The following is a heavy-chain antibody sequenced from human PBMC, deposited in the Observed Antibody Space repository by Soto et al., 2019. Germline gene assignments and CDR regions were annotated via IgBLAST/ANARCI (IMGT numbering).Heavy chain of an antibody. CDR3: ARERGNARYTYYYYYGMDV. Sequence: QVQLVQSGAEVKKPGSSVKVSCKASGGTFSSYAISWVRQAPGQGLEWMGGIIPIFGTANYAQKFQGRVTITADKSTSTAYMELSSLRSEDTAVYYCARERGNARYTYYYYYGMDVWGQGTTVTVSS. D-gene: IGHD1-26*01. V-gene: IGHV1-69*06. CDR2: IIPIFGTA. CDR1: GGTFSSYA. J-gene: IGHJ6*02.